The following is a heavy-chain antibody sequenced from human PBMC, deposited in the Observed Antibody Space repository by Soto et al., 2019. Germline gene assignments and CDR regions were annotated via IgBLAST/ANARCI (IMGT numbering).Heavy chain of an antibody. CDR3: ARDPEAHLSSDNWFDP. CDR1: GFTFSSFG. V-gene: IGHV3-33*01. Sequence: GGSLRLSCAASGFTFSSFGMHWVRQAPGKGLEWVAVIWYDGSNKYYADSVKGRFTISRDNSKNTLYLQMNSLRAEDTAVYYCARDPEAHLSSDNWFDPWGQGTLVTVSS. J-gene: IGHJ5*02. CDR2: IWYDGSNK. D-gene: IGHD6-19*01.